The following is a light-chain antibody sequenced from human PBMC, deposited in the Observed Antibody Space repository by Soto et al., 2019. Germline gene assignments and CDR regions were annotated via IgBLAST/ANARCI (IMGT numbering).Light chain of an antibody. J-gene: IGLJ1*01. V-gene: IGLV1-40*01. CDR1: SSNIGAGYD. Sequence: QSALTQPPSVSGAPGQRVTISCTGSSSNIGAGYDVHWYQQLPGTAPKLLIYGNSNRPSGVPDRFSGSKSGTSASQAITGLQAGDEADYYCQSYDSSLSGSEVFGTGPKVTVL. CDR2: GNS. CDR3: QSYDSSLSGSEV.